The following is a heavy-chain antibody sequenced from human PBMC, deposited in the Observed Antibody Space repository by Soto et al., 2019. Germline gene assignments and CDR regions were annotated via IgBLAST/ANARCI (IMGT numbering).Heavy chain of an antibody. CDR3: AGVPGYSNYYYYYYMDV. V-gene: IGHV1-3*01. CDR2: INAGNGNT. Sequence: ASVKVSCKASGYTFTSYAMHWVRQAPGQRLEWMGWINAGNGNTKYSQKFQGRVTITRDTSASTAYMELSSLRSEDTAVYYCAGVPGYSNYYYYYYMDVWGKGTTVTVSS. J-gene: IGHJ6*03. CDR1: GYTFTSYA. D-gene: IGHD2-15*01.